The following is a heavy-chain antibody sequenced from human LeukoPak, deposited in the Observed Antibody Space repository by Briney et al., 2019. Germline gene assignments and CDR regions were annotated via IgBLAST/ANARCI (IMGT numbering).Heavy chain of an antibody. CDR1: GGTFSSYA. D-gene: IGHD3-22*01. V-gene: IGHV1-69*05. J-gene: IGHJ3*01. Sequence: SVKVSCKASGGTFSSYAISWVRQAPGQGLEWMGGIIPIFGTANYAQKFQGRVTITTDESTSTAYMALSSLRSEDTAVYYFARGRITMIVPGAFDFWGQGTMVTVSS. CDR3: ARGRITMIVPGAFDF. CDR2: IIPIFGTA.